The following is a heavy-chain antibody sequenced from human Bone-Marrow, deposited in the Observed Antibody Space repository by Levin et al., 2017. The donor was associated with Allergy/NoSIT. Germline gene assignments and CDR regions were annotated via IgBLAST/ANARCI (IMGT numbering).Heavy chain of an antibody. CDR3: AKLTPAASAADY. D-gene: IGHD6-25*01. CDR2: ITANGDRT. Sequence: GSLRLSCAASGFALSTYPMSWVRQAPGRGLEWVSSITANGDRTYHADSVEGRFSVSRDNSKNTVYLQMKSLRVEDTAMYFCAKLTPAASAADYWGQGTLVTVSS. V-gene: IGHV3-23*01. CDR1: GFALSTYP. J-gene: IGHJ4*02.